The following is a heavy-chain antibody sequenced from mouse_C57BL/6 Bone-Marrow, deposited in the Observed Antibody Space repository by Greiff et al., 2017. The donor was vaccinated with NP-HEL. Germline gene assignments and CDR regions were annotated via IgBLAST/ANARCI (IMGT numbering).Heavy chain of an antibody. Sequence: EVKLMESGAELVRPGASVKLSCTASGFNIKDDYMHWVKQRPEQGLEWIGWIDPENGDTEYASKFQGKATITADTSSNTAYLQLSSLTSEDTAVYYCTTGTAQATRGAMDYWGQGTSVTVSS. CDR1: GFNIKDDY. V-gene: IGHV14-4*01. CDR3: TTGTAQATRGAMDY. CDR2: IDPENGDT. D-gene: IGHD3-2*02. J-gene: IGHJ4*01.